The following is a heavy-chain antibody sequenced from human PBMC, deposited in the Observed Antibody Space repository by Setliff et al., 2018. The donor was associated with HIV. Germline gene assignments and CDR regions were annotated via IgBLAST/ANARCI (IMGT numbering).Heavy chain of an antibody. CDR2: ITYRGSA. Sequence: PSETLSLTCGVPSGPFSGYYWTWIRQPPGKGLEWIGYITYRGSAYYNPSLKSRVTISIDTSNNQISLRLSSVTAADTAMYYCVRDDYGYNGKGFDYWGPGTLVTVSS. D-gene: IGHD4-17*01. CDR1: SGPFSGYY. V-gene: IGHV4-30-4*08. J-gene: IGHJ4*02. CDR3: VRDDYGYNGKGFDY.